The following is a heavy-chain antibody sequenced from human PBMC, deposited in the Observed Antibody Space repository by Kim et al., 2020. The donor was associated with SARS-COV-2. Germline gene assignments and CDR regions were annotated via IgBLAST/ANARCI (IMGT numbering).Heavy chain of an antibody. J-gene: IGHJ4*02. Sequence: SLKSRVTISVDTSKNQFSLKLSSVTAADTAVYDCARGFNYVWGRVYYFDYWGQGTLVTVSS. CDR3: ARGFNYVWGRVYYFDY. V-gene: IGHV4-59*09. D-gene: IGHD3-16*01.